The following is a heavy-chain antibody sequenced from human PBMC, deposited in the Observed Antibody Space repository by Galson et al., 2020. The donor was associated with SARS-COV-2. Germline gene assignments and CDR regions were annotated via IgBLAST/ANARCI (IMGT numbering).Heavy chain of an antibody. Sequence: ASVKVSCKASGYTFTNYYMHWVRQAPGQGLEWMGIINPSDGSVTYAQKFQDRVTVTRATSTSTVYMGLSSLRSEDTAVYYCAKAALPDTSGWYLDYWGQGTLVTVSS. CDR3: AKAALPDTSGWYLDY. CDR2: INPSDGSV. J-gene: IGHJ4*02. D-gene: IGHD6-19*01. V-gene: IGHV1-46*01. CDR1: GYTFTNYY.